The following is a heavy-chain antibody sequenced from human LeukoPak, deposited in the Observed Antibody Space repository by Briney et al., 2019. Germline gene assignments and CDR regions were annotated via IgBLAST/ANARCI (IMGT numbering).Heavy chain of an antibody. J-gene: IGHJ6*02. CDR1: GFTFSTYG. CDR2: IPYDGSNK. CDR3: ARYYGSGRGYYGLDV. D-gene: IGHD3-10*01. Sequence: GGSLRLSCEASGFTFSTYGMHSVRQAPGKGLEWITLIPYDGSNKYYADSVKGRFTISRDNSKNTLYLQMNSLRAEDTAVYYCARYYGSGRGYYGLDVWGQGTTVTVFS. V-gene: IGHV3-30*03.